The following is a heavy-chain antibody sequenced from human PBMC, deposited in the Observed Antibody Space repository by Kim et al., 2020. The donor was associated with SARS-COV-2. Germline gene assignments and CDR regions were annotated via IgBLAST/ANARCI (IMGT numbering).Heavy chain of an antibody. Sequence: GGSLRLSCAASGFTFSSYWMSWVRQAPGKGLEWVANIKQDGSEKYYVDSVKGRFTISRDNAKNSLYLQMNSLRAEDTAVYYCARDWSYYGSGGYYFDYWGQGTLVTVSS. V-gene: IGHV3-7*01. CDR3: ARDWSYYGSGGYYFDY. D-gene: IGHD3-10*01. J-gene: IGHJ4*02. CDR1: GFTFSSYW. CDR2: IKQDGSEK.